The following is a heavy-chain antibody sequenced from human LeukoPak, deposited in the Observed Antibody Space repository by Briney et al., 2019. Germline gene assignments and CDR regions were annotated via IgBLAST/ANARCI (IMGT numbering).Heavy chain of an antibody. D-gene: IGHD6-19*01. V-gene: IGHV3-21*01. Sequence: GGSLRLSCAASGFTFSSYNMNWVRQAPGKGLEWVSSISSSSYMYYAESVKGRFTISRDTAKNTLFLQMNSLRDEDTAVYYCRAVAGPDDFWGQGTLVSVSS. J-gene: IGHJ4*02. CDR2: ISSSSYM. CDR3: RAVAGPDDF. CDR1: GFTFSSYN.